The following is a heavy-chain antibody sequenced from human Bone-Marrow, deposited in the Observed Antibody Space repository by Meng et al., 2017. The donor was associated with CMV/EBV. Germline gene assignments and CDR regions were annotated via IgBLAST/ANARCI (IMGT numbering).Heavy chain of an antibody. Sequence: GGSLRLSCAASGFTFSNSDMNWVRQAPGKGLEWVSGVSWNGSRTHYADSVKGRFTISRDNSKNTLYLQMNSLRAEDTAVYYCARRYGGNSYYYGMDVWGQGTTVTVSS. J-gene: IGHJ6*02. D-gene: IGHD4-23*01. CDR2: VSWNGSRT. CDR1: GFTFSNSD. V-gene: IGHV3-19*01. CDR3: ARRYGGNSYYYGMDV.